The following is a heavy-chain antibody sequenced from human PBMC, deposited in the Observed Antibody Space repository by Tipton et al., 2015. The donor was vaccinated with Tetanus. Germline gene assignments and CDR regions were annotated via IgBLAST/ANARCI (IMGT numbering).Heavy chain of an antibody. CDR2: VYGSGST. V-gene: IGHV4-59*01. J-gene: IGHJ4*02. D-gene: IGHD6-13*01. CDR3: ARGFGSSFYYFDS. Sequence: TLSLTCTVSGDSISIFYWTWIRQPPGKGLEWIGYVYGSGSTNYNPSLQIRVTMSIDTSRNHFSLKLSSVTAADTAFYYCARGFGSSFYYFDSWGQGSLVTVSS. CDR1: GDSISIFY.